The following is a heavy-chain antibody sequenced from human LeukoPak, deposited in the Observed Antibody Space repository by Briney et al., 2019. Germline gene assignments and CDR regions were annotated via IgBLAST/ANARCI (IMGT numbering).Heavy chain of an antibody. D-gene: IGHD2-2*01. Sequence: SETLSLTCAVSGGSISSGGYSWSWIRQPPGKGLEWIGYIYYSGSTYYNPSLKSRVTISVDTSKNQFSLKLSSVTAADTAVYYCARGLSLRSVVVPAATHFDYWGQGTLVTVSS. CDR1: GGSISSGGYS. J-gene: IGHJ4*02. CDR2: IYYSGST. V-gene: IGHV4-30-4*07. CDR3: ARGLSLRSVVVPAATHFDY.